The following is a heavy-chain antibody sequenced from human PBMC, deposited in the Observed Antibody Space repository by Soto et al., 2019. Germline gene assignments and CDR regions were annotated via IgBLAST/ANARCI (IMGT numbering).Heavy chain of an antibody. Sequence: QVQLVQSGAEVKNPESSVKVSCKTSGVSFNNNGIGWVRQAPGHGLEWMGGVSPPFRTSNYARKFQGRTWITANASTGMVNMDLSSLTSEDSAQSYCARVLYYGSGSDSPCDMDVGGQWSTFTVSS. CDR1: GVSFNNNG. CDR2: VSPPFRTS. V-gene: IGHV1-69*01. D-gene: IGHD3-10*01. CDR3: ARVLYYGSGSDSPCDMDV. J-gene: IGHJ6*02.